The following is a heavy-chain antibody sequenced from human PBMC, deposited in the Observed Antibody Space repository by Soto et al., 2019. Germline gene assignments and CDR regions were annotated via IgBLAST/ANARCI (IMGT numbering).Heavy chain of an antibody. Sequence: EVQLLESGGGLVQPGGSLRLSCAASGFTFTTFARAWVPRPQGKGLKGVSAISGSGGSTYYAASVKGRFTISRDNSKNTLYLQMNSLRAEDTAVYYCAKDIGYTPTLGAFDIWGQGTMVTVSS. CDR1: GFTFTTFA. CDR3: AKDIGYTPTLGAFDI. CDR2: ISGSGGST. D-gene: IGHD2-2*02. J-gene: IGHJ3*02. V-gene: IGHV3-23*01.